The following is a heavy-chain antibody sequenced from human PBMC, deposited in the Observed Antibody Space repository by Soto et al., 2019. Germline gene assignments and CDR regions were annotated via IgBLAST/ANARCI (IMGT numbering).Heavy chain of an antibody. CDR2: IDWDDDK. J-gene: IGHJ4*02. CDR3: ARTSTTVTNTDFDY. CDR1: GFSLSTSGMC. Sequence: GSGPTLVNPTPTLTLTCTFSGFSLSTSGMCVSWIRQPPGKALEWLARIDWDDDKYYSTSLKTRLTISKVTSKNQVVLTMTNMDPVDTAMYFCARTSTTVTNTDFDYWGQGTLVTVSS. V-gene: IGHV2-70*11. D-gene: IGHD4-17*01.